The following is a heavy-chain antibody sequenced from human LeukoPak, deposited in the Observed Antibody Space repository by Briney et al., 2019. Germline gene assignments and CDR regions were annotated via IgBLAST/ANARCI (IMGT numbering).Heavy chain of an antibody. Sequence: GGSLRLSCAASGFTFDDYAMFWVRQAPGKGLEWVSGISWDSLNIGYAASVKGRFTISRDNAKNSVYLQMNSLRADDTALYYCASGNRDSSGFYFYYGMDVWGQGTTVTLSS. V-gene: IGHV3-9*01. D-gene: IGHD6-19*01. J-gene: IGHJ6*02. CDR2: ISWDSLNI. CDR3: ASGNRDSSGFYFYYGMDV. CDR1: GFTFDDYA.